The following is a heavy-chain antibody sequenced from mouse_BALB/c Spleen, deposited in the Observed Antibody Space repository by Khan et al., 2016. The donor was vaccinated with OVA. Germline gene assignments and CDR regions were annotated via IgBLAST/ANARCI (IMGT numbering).Heavy chain of an antibody. V-gene: IGHV1S134*01. CDR3: TTAYYRYYFDY. D-gene: IGHD2-14*01. CDR1: GNIFTSYG. CDR2: IYPGNGYT. J-gene: IGHJ2*01. Sequence: VQLQQSGAELGRPGSSVKLSCKTSGNIFTSYGIKWVKQRPGQGLEWIGYIYPGNGYTEYSEKLQGKATLTSDTSSNTAYMQLRSLTSEDSAIYFCTTAYYRYYFDYWGQGTTLTVSS.